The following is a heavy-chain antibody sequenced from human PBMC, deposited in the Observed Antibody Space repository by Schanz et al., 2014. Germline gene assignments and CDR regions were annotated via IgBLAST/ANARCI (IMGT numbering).Heavy chain of an antibody. V-gene: IGHV3-30*03. CDR1: GFTFSSYG. CDR2: ISLDGSNQ. D-gene: IGHD5-12*01. CDR3: AREYSSYGTVYY. Sequence: QGQLVESGGGVVQPGRSLRLSCAASGFTFSSYGMHWVRQAPGKGLEWVAIISLDGSNQYYADSVKGRFTISRDNSKNTLYLQMNSLRVEDTALYYCAREYSSYGTVYYWGQGTLVTVSS. J-gene: IGHJ4*02.